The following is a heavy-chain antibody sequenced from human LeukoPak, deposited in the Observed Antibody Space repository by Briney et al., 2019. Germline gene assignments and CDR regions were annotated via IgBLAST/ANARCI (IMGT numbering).Heavy chain of an antibody. V-gene: IGHV1-2*02. CDR1: GYTFTGYY. CDR2: INPNSGGT. J-gene: IGHJ4*02. Sequence: ASVKVSCKASGYTFTGYYIHWVRHAPGQGLEWMGWINPNSGGTNYAQKFQGRVTMTRDMSITTAYMDLSSLRSDDTAVYYCARDERQLPIYYFDYWGQGTLVTVSS. D-gene: IGHD2-2*01. CDR3: ARDERQLPIYYFDY.